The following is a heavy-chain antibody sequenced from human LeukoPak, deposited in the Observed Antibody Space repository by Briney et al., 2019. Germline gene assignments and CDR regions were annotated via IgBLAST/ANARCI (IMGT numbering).Heavy chain of an antibody. V-gene: IGHV4-34*01. D-gene: IGHD6-19*01. CDR1: GGSFSGYY. J-gene: IGHJ6*02. CDR3: AREMGIAVAGMAPYYYYGMDV. Sequence: SETLSLTCAVYGGSFSGYYWSWIRQPPGKGLEWIGEINHSGSTNYNPSLKSRVTISVDTSKNQFSLKLSSVTAADTAVYYCAREMGIAVAGMAPYYYYGMDVWGQGTTVTVSS. CDR2: INHSGST.